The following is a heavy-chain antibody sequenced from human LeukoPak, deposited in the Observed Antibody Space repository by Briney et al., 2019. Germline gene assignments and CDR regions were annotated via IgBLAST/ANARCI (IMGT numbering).Heavy chain of an antibody. CDR1: GGSISSSSYY. CDR2: IYYSGST. V-gene: IGHV4-39*01. Sequence: SETLSLTCTVSGGSISSSSYYWGWIRQPPGKGLEWIGYIYYSGSTYYNPSFKSRVTMSVDTSKNQFSLKLTSVTAADTAVYYCARNLWFGESSDAFDMWGQGTMVTVSS. J-gene: IGHJ3*02. CDR3: ARNLWFGESSDAFDM. D-gene: IGHD3-10*01.